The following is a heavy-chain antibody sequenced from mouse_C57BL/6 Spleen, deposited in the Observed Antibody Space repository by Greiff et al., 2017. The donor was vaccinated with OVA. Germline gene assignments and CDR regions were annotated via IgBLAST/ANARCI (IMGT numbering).Heavy chain of an antibody. CDR3: ATTVSWYFDV. CDR1: GYTFTDYY. Sequence: VKLMESGAELVRPGASVKLSCKASGYTFTDYYINWVKQRPGQGLEWIARIYPGSGNTYYNEKFKGKATLTAEKSSSTAYMQLSSLTSEDSAVYFCATTVSWYFDVWGTGTTVTVSS. CDR2: IYPGSGNT. J-gene: IGHJ1*03. V-gene: IGHV1-76*01. D-gene: IGHD1-1*01.